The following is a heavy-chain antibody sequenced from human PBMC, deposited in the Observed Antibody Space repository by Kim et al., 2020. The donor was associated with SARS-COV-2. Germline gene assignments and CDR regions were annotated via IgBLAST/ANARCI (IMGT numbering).Heavy chain of an antibody. CDR3: ARHITVATLIGYYYYM. D-gene: IGHD5-12*01. CDR2: IYHDGKT. CDR1: GGSIAGRNYL. V-gene: IGHV4-39*01. J-gene: IGHJ6*03. Sequence: SETLSLICTVSGGSIAGRNYLWGWIRQSPGKGLEYIGNIYHDGKTSYTPPLKSRVTISADTSRNQFSLKVTSVSAADTATYFCARHITVATLIGYYYYM.